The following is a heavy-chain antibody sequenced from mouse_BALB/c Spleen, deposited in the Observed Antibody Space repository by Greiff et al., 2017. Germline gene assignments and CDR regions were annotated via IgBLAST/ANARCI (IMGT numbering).Heavy chain of an antibody. V-gene: IGHV5-6-5*01. CDR1: GFTFSSYA. CDR2: ISSGGST. Sequence: EVQGVESGGGLVKPGGSLKLSCAASGFTFSSYAMSWVRQTPEKRLEWVASISSGGSTYYPDSVKGRFTISRDNARNILYLQMSSLRSEDTAMYYCATYGNYFYAMDYWGQGTSVTVSS. CDR3: ATYGNYFYAMDY. J-gene: IGHJ4*01. D-gene: IGHD2-1*01.